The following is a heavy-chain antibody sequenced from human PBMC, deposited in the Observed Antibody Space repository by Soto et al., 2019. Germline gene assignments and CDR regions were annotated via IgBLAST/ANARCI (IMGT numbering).Heavy chain of an antibody. V-gene: IGHV1-18*01. CDR1: GYTFSTSG. CDR3: ARDTESNRYND. D-gene: IGHD1-20*01. J-gene: IGHJ1*01. CDR2: IRPDNGNR. Sequence: QVQVLQFGPEVKRPGASVTVSCKTSGYTFSTSGISWVRQAPGQGLEWVGWIRPDNGNRKSVQRLQGRVTLTTDTSASTAYMELRSLTSDDTAMYYCARDTESNRYNDWGQGTLVTVSS.